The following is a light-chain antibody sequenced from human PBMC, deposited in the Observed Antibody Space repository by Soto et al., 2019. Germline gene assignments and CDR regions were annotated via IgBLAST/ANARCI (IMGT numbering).Light chain of an antibody. V-gene: IGKV3-20*01. J-gene: IGKJ1*01. CDR3: QQYGSSPPRT. CDR2: GAS. Sequence: EIVITQSPATLSVSPGERATLSCRASQSVSSGLSWYHQKPGPAPRLLIYGASTRATDVPDRFSGSGSGADFTLTISRLETEDFAVYYGQQYGSSPPRTFGQGTKVDIK. CDR1: QSVSSG.